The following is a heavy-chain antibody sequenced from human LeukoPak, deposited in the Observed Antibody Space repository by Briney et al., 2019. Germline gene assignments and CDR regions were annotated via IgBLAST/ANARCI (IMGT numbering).Heavy chain of an antibody. D-gene: IGHD6-6*01. CDR2: INTNTGNP. V-gene: IGHV7-4-1*02. CDR3: ARGESSSSSYYYYYMDV. CDR1: GYTLTSYA. J-gene: IGHJ6*03. Sequence: ASVKVSCKASGYTLTSYAMNWVRQAPGQGLEWMGWINTNTGNPTYAQGFTGRFVFSLDTSVSTAYLQISSLKAEDTAVYYCARGESSSSSYYYYYMDVWGKGTTVTVSS.